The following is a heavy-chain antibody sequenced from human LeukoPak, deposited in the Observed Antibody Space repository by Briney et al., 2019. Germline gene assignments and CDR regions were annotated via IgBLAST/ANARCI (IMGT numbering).Heavy chain of an antibody. Sequence: PGGSLRLSCAASGFTFSNAWMSWVRQAPGKGLEWVGRIKSETDGETTDYTAPVKGRFTISRDDSKNTLYLQMNSLKTQDTAVYYCTTAPGGDCLQNWGPGTLVTVSS. CDR3: TTAPGGDCLQN. CDR2: IKSETDGETT. J-gene: IGHJ4*02. CDR1: GFTFSNAW. D-gene: IGHD2-21*02. V-gene: IGHV3-15*01.